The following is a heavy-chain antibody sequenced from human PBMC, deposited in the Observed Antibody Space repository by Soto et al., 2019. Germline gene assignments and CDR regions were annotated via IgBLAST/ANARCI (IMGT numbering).Heavy chain of an antibody. CDR3: ARFVRHQLPTIDY. Sequence: ASVKVSCKASGYTFTNYDINWVRQATGQGLEWMGWMSPSNGNTGYAQKFQGRVTMTRDTSISTAYMELSSLTSADTAVYYCARFVRHQLPTIDYWGQGALVTRLL. J-gene: IGHJ4*02. D-gene: IGHD1-26*01. V-gene: IGHV1-8*01. CDR1: GYTFTNYD. CDR2: MSPSNGNT.